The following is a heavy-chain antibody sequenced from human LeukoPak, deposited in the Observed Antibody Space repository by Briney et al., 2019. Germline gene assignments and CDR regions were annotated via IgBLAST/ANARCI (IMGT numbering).Heavy chain of an antibody. D-gene: IGHD6-19*01. CDR1: GYSITSGYY. V-gene: IGHV4-38-2*02. J-gene: IGHJ4*02. Sequence: SETLSLTCTVSGYSITSGYYWGWIRQPPGKGLEWIGTIYHSGSTYYNPSLKSRVTISVDTSKNQFSLKLSSVTAADTALYYCSRASSTSYYDYWGQGSLVTVSS. CDR3: SRASSTSYYDY. CDR2: IYHSGST.